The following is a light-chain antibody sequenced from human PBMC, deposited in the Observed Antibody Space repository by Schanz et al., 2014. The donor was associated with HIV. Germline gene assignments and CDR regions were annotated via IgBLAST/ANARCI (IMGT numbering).Light chain of an antibody. V-gene: IGLV2-14*03. Sequence: QSALTQPASVSGSPGQSITISCTGTSSDIGTFDYVSWYQQHPGKAPKLMIFDVTHRPSGVSARFSGSKSGNTASLTISGLQAGDEADYYCNSYTSSNTRVFGGGTKLTVL. CDR1: SSDIGTFDY. CDR2: DVT. J-gene: IGLJ3*02. CDR3: NSYTSSNTRV.